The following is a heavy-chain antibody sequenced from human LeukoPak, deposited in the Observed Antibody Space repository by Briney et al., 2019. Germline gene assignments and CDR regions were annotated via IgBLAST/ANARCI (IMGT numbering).Heavy chain of an antibody. CDR2: IYYSGST. J-gene: IGHJ5*02. V-gene: IGHV4-61*10. Sequence: SETLSLTCTVSGGSISSGSYHWSWIRQPAGKGLEWIGYIYYSGSTNYNPSLKSRVTISVDTSKNQFSLKLSSVTAADTAVYYCARRADSSWYPRGFDPWGQGTLVTVSS. CDR3: ARRADSSWYPRGFDP. CDR1: GGSISSGSYH. D-gene: IGHD6-13*01.